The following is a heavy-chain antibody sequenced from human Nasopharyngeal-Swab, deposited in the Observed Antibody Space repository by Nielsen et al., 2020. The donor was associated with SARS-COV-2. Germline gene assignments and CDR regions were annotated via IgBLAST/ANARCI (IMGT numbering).Heavy chain of an antibody. V-gene: IGHV4-61*02. J-gene: IGHJ3*02. CDR2: IYTSGST. D-gene: IGHD2-2*01. CDR3: ATRLYCSSTSCYVGDAFDI. Sequence: LRLSCTVSGGSISSGSYYWSWIRQPAGKGPEWIGRIYTSGSTNYNPSLKSRVTISVDTSKNQFSLKLSSVTAADTAVYYCATRLYCSSTSCYVGDAFDIWDQGTMVTVSS. CDR1: GGSISSGSYY.